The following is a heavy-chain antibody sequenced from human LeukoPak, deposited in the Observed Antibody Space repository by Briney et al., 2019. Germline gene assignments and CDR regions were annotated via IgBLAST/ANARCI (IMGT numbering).Heavy chain of an antibody. Sequence: GGSLRLSCAASGFTFSSYAMSWVRQAPGKGLERVSAISGSGGSTYYADSVKGRFTISRDNSKNTLYLQMNSLRAEDTAVYYCASLGVPGRFDPWGQGTLATVSS. J-gene: IGHJ5*02. CDR2: ISGSGGST. D-gene: IGHD3-10*01. CDR3: ASLGVPGRFDP. CDR1: GFTFSSYA. V-gene: IGHV3-23*01.